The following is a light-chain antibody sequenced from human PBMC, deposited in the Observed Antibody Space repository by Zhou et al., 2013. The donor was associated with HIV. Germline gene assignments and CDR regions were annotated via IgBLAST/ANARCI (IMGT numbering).Light chain of an antibody. CDR1: QSLTSW. V-gene: IGKV1-5*03. J-gene: IGKJ5*01. CDR3: QQYNLSPIT. Sequence: IQMTQSPSSLSASVGDRVTITCRASQSLTSWLAWYQQKPGKAPKLLIYKASSLESGVPSRFSGSGSGTEFSLTISNLQPDDFATYYCQQYNLSPITFGQGTRLQI. CDR2: KAS.